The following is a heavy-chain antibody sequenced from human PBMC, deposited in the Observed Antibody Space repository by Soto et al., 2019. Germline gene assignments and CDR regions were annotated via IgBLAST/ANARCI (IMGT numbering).Heavy chain of an antibody. V-gene: IGHV4-34*01. CDR3: ARDLTGDPNY. Sequence: QVQLQQWGAGLLKPSETLSLTCAVYGGSFSGYYWSWIRQPPGKGLEWIGEINHSGSTNYNPSLKSRVTISVDTSKNQFSLKLSSVTAADTAVYYCARDLTGDPNYWGQGTLVTVSS. J-gene: IGHJ4*02. D-gene: IGHD7-27*01. CDR2: INHSGST. CDR1: GGSFSGYY.